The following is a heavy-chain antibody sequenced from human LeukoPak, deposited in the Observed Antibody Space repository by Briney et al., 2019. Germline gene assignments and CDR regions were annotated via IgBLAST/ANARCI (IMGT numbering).Heavy chain of an antibody. Sequence: SETLSLTCTVSGGSISSYYWSWIRQPPGKGLEWIGYIYYGGSTNYNPSLKSRVTISVDTSKNQFSLKLSSVTAADTAVYYCARVAGGTTLIDYWGQGTLVTVSS. CDR3: ARVAGGTTLIDY. J-gene: IGHJ4*02. D-gene: IGHD1-1*01. CDR2: IYYGGST. V-gene: IGHV4-59*01. CDR1: GGSISSYY.